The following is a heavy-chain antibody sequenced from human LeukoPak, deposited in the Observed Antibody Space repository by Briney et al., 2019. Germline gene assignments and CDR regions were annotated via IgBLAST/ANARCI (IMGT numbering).Heavy chain of an antibody. V-gene: IGHV3-48*01. CDR2: ISSSSSTI. CDR1: GFTFSSYS. D-gene: IGHD6-13*01. CDR3: ARDLAGTRFYYFDY. Sequence: GGSLRLSCAASGFTFSSYSMNWVRQAPGKGLEWVSYISSSSSTIYYADSVKGRFTISRDNAKNSLYLQMNSLRAEDTAVYYCARDLAGTRFYYFDYWGQGTLVTVSS. J-gene: IGHJ4*02.